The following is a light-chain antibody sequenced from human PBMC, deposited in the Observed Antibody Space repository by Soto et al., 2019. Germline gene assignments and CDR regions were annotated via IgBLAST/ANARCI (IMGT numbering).Light chain of an antibody. V-gene: IGKV3-20*01. CDR3: QRYVSPVT. Sequence: EIVLTQSPGSLSLSPGERATLSCRASQSVDSSFLAWYQQKPGQAPRLLIYGASNRATSIPDRFSGSGSGTDFTLTISRLEPEDFAVYYCQRYVSPVTFGQGTKVEIK. CDR1: QSVDSSF. J-gene: IGKJ1*01. CDR2: GAS.